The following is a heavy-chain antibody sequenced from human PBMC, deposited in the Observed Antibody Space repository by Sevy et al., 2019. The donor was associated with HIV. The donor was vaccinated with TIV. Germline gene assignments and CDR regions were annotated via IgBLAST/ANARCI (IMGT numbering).Heavy chain of an antibody. CDR1: GDSVSSNSAA. V-gene: IGHV6-1*01. CDR3: ARMIYYFGSGSYRYYGMDV. Sequence: SQTLSLTCSISGDSVSSNSAAWNWIRQSPSRGLEWLGRTYYRSKWYNDYAVSVKSRITIKPDTSKSQFSLQLNSVAPEESAVYCCARMIYYFGSGSYRYYGMDVWGQGTTVTVSS. CDR2: TYYRSKWYN. J-gene: IGHJ6*02. D-gene: IGHD3-10*01.